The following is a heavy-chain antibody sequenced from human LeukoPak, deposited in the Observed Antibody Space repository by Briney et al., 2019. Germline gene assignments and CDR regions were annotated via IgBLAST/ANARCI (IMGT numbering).Heavy chain of an antibody. CDR3: AKSVAGNLNWFDP. CDR2: ISYDGGNK. V-gene: IGHV3-30*18. J-gene: IGHJ5*02. CDR1: GFTFSSCS. D-gene: IGHD6-19*01. Sequence: GGSLRLSCAASGFTFSSCSMNWVRQAPGKGLEWVAVISYDGGNKYYADSVKGRFTISRDNSKNSLYLQMNSLRAEDTAVYYCAKSVAGNLNWFDPWGQGTLVTVSS.